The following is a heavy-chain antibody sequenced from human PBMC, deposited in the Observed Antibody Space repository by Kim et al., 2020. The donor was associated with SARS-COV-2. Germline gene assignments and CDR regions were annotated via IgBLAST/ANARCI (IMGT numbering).Heavy chain of an antibody. Sequence: ASVKVSCKASGYTFTGYYMHWVRQAPGQGLEWMGWINPNSGGTNYAQKFQGWVTMTRDTSISTAYMELGRLRSDDTAVYYCARGGNSGYDEYDAFDIWGQGTMVTVSS. CDR2: INPNSGGT. CDR1: GYTFTGYY. J-gene: IGHJ3*02. V-gene: IGHV1-2*04. CDR3: ARGGNSGYDEYDAFDI. D-gene: IGHD5-12*01.